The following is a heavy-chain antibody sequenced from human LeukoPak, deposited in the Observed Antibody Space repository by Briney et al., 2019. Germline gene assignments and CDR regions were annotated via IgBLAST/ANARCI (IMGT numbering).Heavy chain of an antibody. V-gene: IGHV1-2*02. D-gene: IGHD5-24*01. CDR3: ARVADGYNYGAFDI. CDR2: INPNSGGT. CDR1: GYTFTGYY. Sequence: GASVKVSCKASGYTFTGYYMHWVRQAPGQGLDWMGWINPNSGGTNYARRFQGRVTMTRDTSISTAYMELSSLRSDDTAVYYCARVADGYNYGAFDIWGQGTVVTVSS. J-gene: IGHJ3*02.